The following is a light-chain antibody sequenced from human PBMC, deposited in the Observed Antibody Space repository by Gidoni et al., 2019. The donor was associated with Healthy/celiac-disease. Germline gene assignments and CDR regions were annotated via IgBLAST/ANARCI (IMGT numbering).Light chain of an antibody. J-gene: IGKJ3*01. Sequence: EIVLPQSPATLSLSPGERATLSCRASQSVSSYLAWYQQKPGQAPRLLIYDASNRATGIQARFSGSGSGTDFTLTISSLEPEDFAVYYCQQRSNWPLTFGPGTKVDIK. CDR2: DAS. V-gene: IGKV3-11*01. CDR3: QQRSNWPLT. CDR1: QSVSSY.